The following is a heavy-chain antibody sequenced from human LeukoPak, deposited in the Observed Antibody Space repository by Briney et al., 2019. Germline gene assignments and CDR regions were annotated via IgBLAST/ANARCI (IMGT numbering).Heavy chain of an antibody. CDR3: ARQGPRGDFDS. CDR1: GYSFTSYW. J-gene: IGHJ4*02. V-gene: IGHV5-51*01. D-gene: IGHD3-16*01. Sequence: GESLKISCKCSGYSFTSYWIDWVRQMPGKGLEGMGIIYPGYSNTRYSSSFQGQVTISADKSISTAYLQGSRMKASDTVMYYCARQGPRGDFDSWGQGTLVTVSS. CDR2: IYPGYSNT.